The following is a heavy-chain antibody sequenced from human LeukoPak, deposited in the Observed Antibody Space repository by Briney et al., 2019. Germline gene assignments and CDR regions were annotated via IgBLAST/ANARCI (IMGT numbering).Heavy chain of an antibody. CDR1: GGSISSSSYY. J-gene: IGHJ5*02. V-gene: IGHV4-39*01. CDR3: ARGRRYGDCWGFDP. Sequence: SETLSLTCTVSGGSISSSSYYWGWIRQPPGKGLEWIGSIYYSGSTYYNPSLKSRVTISVDTSKNQFSLKLSSVTAADTAVYYCARGRRYGDCWGFDPWGQGTLVTVSS. CDR2: IYYSGST. D-gene: IGHD4-17*01.